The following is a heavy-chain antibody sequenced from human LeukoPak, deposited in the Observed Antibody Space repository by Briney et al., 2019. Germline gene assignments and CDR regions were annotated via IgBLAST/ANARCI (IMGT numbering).Heavy chain of an antibody. D-gene: IGHD3-10*01. Sequence: GASVKVSCKASGYTFTGYYMHWVRQAPGQGLEWMGWINPNSGGTNYAQKFQGRVTMTRDTSISTAYMELSRLRSDDTAVYYCARDQISTAPYGSGGLVWFDPWGQGTLVTVSS. J-gene: IGHJ5*02. CDR1: GYTFTGYY. CDR3: ARDQISTAPYGSGGLVWFDP. V-gene: IGHV1-2*02. CDR2: INPNSGGT.